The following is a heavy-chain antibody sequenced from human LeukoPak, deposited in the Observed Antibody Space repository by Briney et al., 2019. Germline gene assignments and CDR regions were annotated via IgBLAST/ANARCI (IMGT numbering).Heavy chain of an antibody. CDR1: GGSLSSSSTSY. CDR2: INHSGST. CDR3: ASRRSIVGARGWFDP. V-gene: IGHV4-39*07. D-gene: IGHD1-26*01. J-gene: IGHJ5*02. Sequence: SETLSLTCTVSGGSLSSSSTSYWGWIRQPPGKGLEWIGEINHSGSTNYNPSLKSRVTISVDTSKNQFSLKLSSVTAADTAVYYCASRRSIVGARGWFDPWGQGTLVTVSS.